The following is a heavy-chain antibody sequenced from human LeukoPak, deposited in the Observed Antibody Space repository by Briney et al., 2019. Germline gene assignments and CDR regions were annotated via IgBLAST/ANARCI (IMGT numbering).Heavy chain of an antibody. J-gene: IGHJ4*02. CDR3: AKGSYYDSSGSFYFDY. CDR1: GFTFSSYA. Sequence: GGSLRLSCAASGFTFSSYAMSWVRQAPGKGLEWFSGISGWGDNTYYADSVKGRFTISRDNSKNTLYVQVNSLGTEDTAAYYCAKGSYYDSSGSFYFDYWGQGTLVTVSS. D-gene: IGHD3-22*01. V-gene: IGHV3-23*01. CDR2: ISGWGDNT.